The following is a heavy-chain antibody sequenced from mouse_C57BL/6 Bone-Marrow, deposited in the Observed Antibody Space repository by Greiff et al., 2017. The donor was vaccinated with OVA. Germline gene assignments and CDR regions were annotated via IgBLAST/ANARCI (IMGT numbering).Heavy chain of an antibody. J-gene: IGHJ4*01. CDR3: ARGGVVPYYAMDY. V-gene: IGHV2-6*03. CDR2: IWSDGST. Sequence: QVQLQQSGPGLVAPSQSLSITCTVSGFSLTSYGVHWVRQPPGKGLEWLVVIWSDGSTTYNSALKSRLSISKDNSKSQVFLKMNSLQTDDTAMYHCARGGVVPYYAMDYWGQGTSVTVSS. CDR1: GFSLTSYG. D-gene: IGHD1-1*01.